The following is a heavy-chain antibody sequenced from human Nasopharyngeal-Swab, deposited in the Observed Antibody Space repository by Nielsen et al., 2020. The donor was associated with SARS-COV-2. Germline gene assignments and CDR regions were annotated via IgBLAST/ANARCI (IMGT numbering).Heavy chain of an antibody. CDR3: AKDKIIVAAGSCAFDL. CDR1: GFTFDDHS. CDR2: ISWNSGVI. J-gene: IGHJ3*01. V-gene: IGHV3-9*01. D-gene: IGHD6-13*01. Sequence: SLKISCAASGFTFDDHSMHWVRQAPGKGLEWVSGISWNSGVIGYADSVKGRFTIYRDNGKNLVYLQMNSLRTDDTALYYCAKDKIIVAAGSCAFDLWGQGTMVTVSS.